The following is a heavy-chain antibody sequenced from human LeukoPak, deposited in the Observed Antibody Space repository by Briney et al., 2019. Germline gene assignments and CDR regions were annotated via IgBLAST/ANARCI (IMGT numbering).Heavy chain of an antibody. D-gene: IGHD1-26*01. J-gene: IGHJ4*02. CDR3: ARGPQSGSYYFDD. Sequence: SETLSLTCTVSGGSISSYYWSWIRQPPGKGLEWIAYIYYSGSTNYNPSLKSRVTISGDTSKNQFSLKVSSVTAADTAVYYCARGPQSGSYYFDDWGQGTLVTVSS. V-gene: IGHV4-59*01. CDR1: GGSISSYY. CDR2: IYYSGST.